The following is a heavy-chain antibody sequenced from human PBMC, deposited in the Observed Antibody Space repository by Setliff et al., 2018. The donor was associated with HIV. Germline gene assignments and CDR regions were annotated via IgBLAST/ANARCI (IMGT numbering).Heavy chain of an antibody. D-gene: IGHD2-15*01. V-gene: IGHV1-2*02. CDR3: ARVRYCSGGSCYGGEYWFDP. CDR1: GYTFTGYY. CDR2: INPNNGGT. J-gene: IGHJ5*02. Sequence: ASVKVSCKASGYTFTGYYMHWVRQAPGQGLEWMGWINPNNGGTNYAQKFQGRVTMTRDTSISTAYMELSRQRSDDTAVYYCARVRYCSGGSCYGGEYWFDPWGQGTLVTVSS.